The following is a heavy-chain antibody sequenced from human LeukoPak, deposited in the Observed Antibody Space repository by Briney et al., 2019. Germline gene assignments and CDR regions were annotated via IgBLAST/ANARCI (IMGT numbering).Heavy chain of an antibody. CDR3: ANHAGDFDY. Sequence: GSLRLSCAASGFTFSSYGMHWVRQAPGKGLEWVAVISYDGSNKYYADSVKGRFTISRDNSKNTLYLQMNSLRAEDTAVYYCANHAGDFDYWGQGTLVTVSS. J-gene: IGHJ4*02. V-gene: IGHV3-30*18. CDR1: GFTFSSYG. CDR2: ISYDGSNK.